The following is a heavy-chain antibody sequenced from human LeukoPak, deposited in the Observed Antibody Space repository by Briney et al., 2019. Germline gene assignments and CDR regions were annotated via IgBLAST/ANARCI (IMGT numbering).Heavy chain of an antibody. CDR2: IKRDGSEK. J-gene: IGHJ4*02. Sequence: GGPLRLSCAASGFIFSNFWMTWVRQAPGRGLEWVANIKRDGSEKTYVDSVKGRFTISRDNAKKSLFLEMSSLRADDTAVYCGATAPAAADSFWGQGTLVAVSS. CDR3: ATAPAAADSF. V-gene: IGHV3-7*01. D-gene: IGHD6-13*01. CDR1: GFIFSNFW.